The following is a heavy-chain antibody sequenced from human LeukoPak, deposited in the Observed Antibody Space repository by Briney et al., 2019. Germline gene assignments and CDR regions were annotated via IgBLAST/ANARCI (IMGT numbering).Heavy chain of an antibody. Sequence: PSETLSLTCTVSGGSITSNHYYWGWIRQPPGKGLEWIGSISYGGSTHYKPSLKSRVTMSVDTSKNQFSLKLRSVTATDTAVYHCATSPGADYGGDHWFDPWGQGTLVTVSS. D-gene: IGHD4-23*01. CDR1: GGSITSNHYY. J-gene: IGHJ5*02. CDR2: ISYGGST. V-gene: IGHV4-39*01. CDR3: ATSPGADYGGDHWFDP.